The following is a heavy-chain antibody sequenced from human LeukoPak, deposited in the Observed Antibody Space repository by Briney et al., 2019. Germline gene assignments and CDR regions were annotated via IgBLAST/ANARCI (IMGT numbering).Heavy chain of an antibody. CDR3: ARDHLGLYYDY. D-gene: IGHD3/OR15-3a*01. Sequence: SQTLSLTCAISGDSVSSATAAWNWIRQSPSRGLEWLGRTYYRRGSCHDYALFVKSRISISAGTSTNQFSLHLTSAPPEDTAVYYCARDHLGLYYDYWGQGTLVTVSS. CDR2: TYYRRGSCH. V-gene: IGHV6-1*01. CDR1: GDSVSSATAA. J-gene: IGHJ4*02.